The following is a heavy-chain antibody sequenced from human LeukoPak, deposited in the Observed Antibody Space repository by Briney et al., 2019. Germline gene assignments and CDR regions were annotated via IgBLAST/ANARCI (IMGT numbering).Heavy chain of an antibody. Sequence: SETLSLTCTVSGGSISGYYWSWIRQPPGKGLEWIGRISISGITNYNPSLESRVTMSLDTSKNQFSLKLSSVTAADTAVYYCARRGYSSGWYYFDYWGQGTLVTVSS. CDR1: GGSISGYY. V-gene: IGHV4-4*07. J-gene: IGHJ4*02. CDR3: ARRGYSSGWYYFDY. CDR2: ISISGIT. D-gene: IGHD6-19*01.